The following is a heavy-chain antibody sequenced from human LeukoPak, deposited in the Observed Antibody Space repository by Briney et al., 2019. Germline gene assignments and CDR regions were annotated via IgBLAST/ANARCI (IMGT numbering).Heavy chain of an antibody. J-gene: IGHJ6*02. Sequence: SETLSLTCTVSGGSISSYYWSWIRQPPGKGLEWIGYIYYSGGTNYNPSLKSRVTISVDTSKNQFSLKLSSVTAADTAVYYCARDGGYDFWSGVYGMDVWGQGTTVTVSS. CDR1: GGSISSYY. CDR3: ARDGGYDFWSGVYGMDV. V-gene: IGHV4-59*01. D-gene: IGHD3-3*01. CDR2: IYYSGGT.